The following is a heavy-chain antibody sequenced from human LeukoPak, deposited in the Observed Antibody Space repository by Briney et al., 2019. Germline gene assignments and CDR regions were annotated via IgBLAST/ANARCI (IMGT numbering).Heavy chain of an antibody. J-gene: IGHJ1*01. CDR2: INTDGSST. D-gene: IGHD4-23*01. CDR3: YGGNAEN. CDR1: GFTFSSYW. V-gene: IGHV3-74*01. Sequence: GGSLRLSCAASGFTFSSYWMHWVRQAPGKGLVWVSGINTDGSSTNYADSVKGRFTISRDNAKNTLYLQMNSLRAEDTAVYYCYGGNAENWGQGTLVTVS.